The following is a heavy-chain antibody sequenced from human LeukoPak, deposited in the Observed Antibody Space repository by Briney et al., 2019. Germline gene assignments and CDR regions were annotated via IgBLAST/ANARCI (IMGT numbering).Heavy chain of an antibody. CDR3: ARAVYDSSGIDY. CDR1: GGTFSSYA. D-gene: IGHD3-22*01. CDR2: IIPILGIA. Sequence: ASVKVSCKASGGTFSSYAISWVRQAPGQGLEWMGRIIPILGIANYAQKFQGRVTITADKSTSTAYMELSSLRSEDTAVYYCARAVYDSSGIDYWGQGTLVTVSS. V-gene: IGHV1-69*04. J-gene: IGHJ4*02.